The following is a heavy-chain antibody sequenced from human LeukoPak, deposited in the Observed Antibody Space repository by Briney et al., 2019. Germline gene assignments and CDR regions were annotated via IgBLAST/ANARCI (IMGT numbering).Heavy chain of an antibody. CDR1: GFAFSSYD. CDR3: ARDYADYVGYFFFDY. V-gene: IGHV3-13*01. D-gene: IGHD4-17*01. J-gene: IGHJ4*02. Sequence: GGSLRLSCAASGFAFSSYDMHWVRQVSGKGLEWVSAIGHAGDTYYADSVKGRFTISRDNSQNTLYLQMNSLRAEDTAVYYCARDYADYVGYFFFDYWGQGTLVTVSS. CDR2: IGHAGDT.